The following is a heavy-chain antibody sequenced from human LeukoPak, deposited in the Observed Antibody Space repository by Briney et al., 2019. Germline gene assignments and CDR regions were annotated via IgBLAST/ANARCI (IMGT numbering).Heavy chain of an antibody. Sequence: ASVKVSCKASGYTFTGYYMHWVRQATGQGLEWMGWMNPNSGNTGYAQKFQGRVTITRNTSISTAYMELSSLRSEDTAVYYCARYNSGWSNFDYWGRGTLVTVSS. CDR3: ARYNSGWSNFDY. CDR1: GYTFTGYY. V-gene: IGHV1-8*03. D-gene: IGHD6-19*01. CDR2: MNPNSGNT. J-gene: IGHJ4*02.